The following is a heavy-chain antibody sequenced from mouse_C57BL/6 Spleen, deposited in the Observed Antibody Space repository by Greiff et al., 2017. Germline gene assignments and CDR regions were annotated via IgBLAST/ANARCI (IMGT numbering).Heavy chain of an antibody. J-gene: IGHJ2*01. D-gene: IGHD1-3*01. V-gene: IGHV1-39*01. CDR1: GYSFTDYN. CDR3: ARYSGERFDY. CDR2: INPNYGTT. Sequence: VQLQQSGPELVKPGASVKISCTASGYSFTDYNMNWVKQSHGKSLEWIGVINPNYGTTSYNQKFKGKATLTVYQSSSTAYMQRNRLTSEDSAVYYCARYSGERFDYWGQGTTLTVSA.